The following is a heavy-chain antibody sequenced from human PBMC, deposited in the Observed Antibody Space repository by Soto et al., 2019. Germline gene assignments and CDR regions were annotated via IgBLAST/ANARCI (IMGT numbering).Heavy chain of an antibody. CDR3: ARDPKTSGGQHWAFNYFDS. Sequence: GGSLRLSCAASGFSFSISPMHWVRQAPGKGPEWVALISYDGTNKFYADSVKGRLTISRDNSKSTLYLQVDSLRPEDAAVYYCARDPKTSGGQHWAFNYFDSWGQGTLVTVSS. V-gene: IGHV3-30-3*01. J-gene: IGHJ4*02. CDR1: GFSFSISP. CDR2: ISYDGTNK. D-gene: IGHD7-27*01.